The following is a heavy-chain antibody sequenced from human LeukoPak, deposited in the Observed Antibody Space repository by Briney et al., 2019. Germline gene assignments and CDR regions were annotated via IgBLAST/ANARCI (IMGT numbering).Heavy chain of an antibody. CDR1: GGSFSGYY. J-gene: IGHJ4*02. CDR2: INHSGST. Sequence: SETLSLTCAVYGGSFSGYYWSWIRQPPGKGLDWIGEINHSGSTNYNPSLKSRVTISVDTSKNQFSLKLSSVTAADTAVYYCARGWNSSSWYDYWGQGTLVTVSS. CDR3: ARGWNSSSWYDY. D-gene: IGHD6-13*01. V-gene: IGHV4-34*01.